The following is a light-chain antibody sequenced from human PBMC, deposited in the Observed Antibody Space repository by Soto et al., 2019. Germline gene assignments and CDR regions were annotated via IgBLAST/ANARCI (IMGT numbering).Light chain of an antibody. V-gene: IGKV1-5*02. J-gene: IGKJ1*01. Sequence: DIQMTQSPSPLSASVGYRVHIMSGASQSISGWLAWYQQKPGKAPNLLIYDASTLESGVPSRFSGSRSGTEFTLTISSLQPDDFATYYCQQYNTYPWTFGQGTKVDI. CDR3: QQYNTYPWT. CDR2: DAS. CDR1: QSISGW.